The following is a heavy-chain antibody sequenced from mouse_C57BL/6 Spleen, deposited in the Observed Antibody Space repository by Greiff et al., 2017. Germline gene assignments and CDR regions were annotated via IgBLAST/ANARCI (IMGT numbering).Heavy chain of an antibody. CDR1: GFTFSDYG. CDR3: ARGGDYDSAWFAY. J-gene: IGHJ3*01. D-gene: IGHD2-4*01. CDR2: ISSGSSTI. V-gene: IGHV5-17*01. Sequence: EVQLQESGGGLVKPGGSLKLSCAASGFTFSDYGMHWVRQAPEKGLGWVAYISSGSSTIYYADTVKGRFTISRDNAKNTLFLQMTSLRSEDTAMYYCARGGDYDSAWFAYWGQGTLVTVSA.